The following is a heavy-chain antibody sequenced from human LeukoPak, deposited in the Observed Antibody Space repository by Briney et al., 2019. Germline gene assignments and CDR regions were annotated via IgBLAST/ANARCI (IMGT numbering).Heavy chain of an antibody. J-gene: IGHJ3*02. Sequence: GGSLRLSCAASGFTISHYWMSWVRQAPGEGLEWVANINQDGSVEHYVDSVKGRFTISRDNAKNSLYLQMNSLRDEDTAVYYCARDQFYAFDIWGQGTMVTVSS. V-gene: IGHV3-7*01. CDR3: ARDQFYAFDI. CDR1: GFTISHYW. CDR2: INQDGSVE.